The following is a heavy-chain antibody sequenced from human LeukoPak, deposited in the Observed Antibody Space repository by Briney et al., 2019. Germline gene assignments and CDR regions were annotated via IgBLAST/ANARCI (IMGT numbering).Heavy chain of an antibody. CDR1: GGSFSGYY. CDR3: ARRLRKRPRERAFDI. V-gene: IGHV4-34*01. CDR2: INHSGST. J-gene: IGHJ3*02. Sequence: SETLSLTCAVYGGSFSGYYWSWIRQPPGKGLEWIGEINHSGSTNYNPSLKSRVTISVDTSKNQFSLKLSSVTAADTAVYYCARRLRKRPRERAFDIWGQGTMVTVSS. D-gene: IGHD6-6*01.